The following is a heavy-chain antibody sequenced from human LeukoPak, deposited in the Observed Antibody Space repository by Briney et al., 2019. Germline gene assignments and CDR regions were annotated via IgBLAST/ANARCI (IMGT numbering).Heavy chain of an antibody. CDR1: GFTFSSYS. Sequence: GGSLRLSCAASGFTFSSYSMNWVRQAPGKGLEWVSYISSSSSTIYYADSVKGRFTISRDNSKNTLYLQMNSLRAEDTAVYYCARSPNYDFWSGYQFGGQGTLVTVSS. J-gene: IGHJ4*02. V-gene: IGHV3-48*01. D-gene: IGHD3-3*01. CDR3: ARSPNYDFWSGYQF. CDR2: ISSSSSTI.